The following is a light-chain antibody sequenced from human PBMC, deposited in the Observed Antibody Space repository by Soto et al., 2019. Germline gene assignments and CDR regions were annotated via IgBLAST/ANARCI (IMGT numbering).Light chain of an antibody. V-gene: IGKV1-39*01. CDR1: QTISGF. CDR2: SAS. Sequence: DIQTTQSPSSLSAFVGDRVTITCRASQTISGFLNWYQQKPGKAPGLLIYSASTLQSGVPSRFSASGSGTEFTLTISSLQPEDFATYYCQQSYTTLGTFGQGTTVEIK. J-gene: IGKJ1*01. CDR3: QQSYTTLGT.